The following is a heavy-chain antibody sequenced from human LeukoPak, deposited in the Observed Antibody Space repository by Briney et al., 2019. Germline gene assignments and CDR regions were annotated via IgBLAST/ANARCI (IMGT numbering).Heavy chain of an antibody. CDR2: INPNSGGT. CDR1: RYTFTGYY. CDR3: ARVVLGDYGDYSNLLFDY. D-gene: IGHD4-17*01. J-gene: IGHJ4*02. V-gene: IGHV1-2*02. Sequence: ASVKVSCKASRYTFTGYYMHWVRQAPGQGLEWMGWINPNSGGTNYAQKFQGRVTMTRDTSISTAYMELSRLRSDDTAVYYCARVVLGDYGDYSNLLFDYWGQGTLVTVSS.